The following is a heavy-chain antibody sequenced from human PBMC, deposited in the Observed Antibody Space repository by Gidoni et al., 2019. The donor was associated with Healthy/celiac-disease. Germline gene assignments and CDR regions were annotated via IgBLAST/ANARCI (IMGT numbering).Heavy chain of an antibody. D-gene: IGHD5-12*01. V-gene: IGHV1-46*03. J-gene: IGHJ6*02. Sequence: QVQLVQSGAEVKKPGASVKVSCKASGYTFTSYYMHWVRQAPEQGLEWMGIINPSGGSTSYAQKFQGRVTMTRDTSTSTVYMELSSLRSEDTAVYYCARGFGGLRKRVGYYGMDVWGQGTTVTVSS. CDR3: ARGFGGLRKRVGYYGMDV. CDR2: INPSGGST. CDR1: GYTFTSYY.